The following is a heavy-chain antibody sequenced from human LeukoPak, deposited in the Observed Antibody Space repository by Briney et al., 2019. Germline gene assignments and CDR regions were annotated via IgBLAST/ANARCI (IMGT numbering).Heavy chain of an antibody. D-gene: IGHD2-15*01. CDR1: GGSISGYY. CDR2: VYNRGST. J-gene: IGHJ4*02. V-gene: IGHV4-59*01. Sequence: SETLSLTCTVSGGSISGYYWSWIRQPPGKGLEWIGYVYNRGSTNYNPPLKSRVTISVDTSKNQFSLKLSSVTAADTAVYYCASGGGMRYFDYWGQGTLVTVSS. CDR3: ASGGGMRYFDY.